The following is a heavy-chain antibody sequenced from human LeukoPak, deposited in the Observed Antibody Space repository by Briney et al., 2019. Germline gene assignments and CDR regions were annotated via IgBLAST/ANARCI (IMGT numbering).Heavy chain of an antibody. J-gene: IGHJ4*02. D-gene: IGHD3-22*01. CDR2: MNPNSGNT. CDR3: AREYYYDSSGYYLLLY. Sequence: ASVKVSCKASGYTFTSYDINWVRQATGQGLEWMGWMNPNSGNTGYAQKFQGRVTITRNTSISTAYMELSSLRSEDTAVYYCAREYYYDSSGYYLLLYWGQGTLVTVSS. CDR1: GYTFTSYD. V-gene: IGHV1-8*03.